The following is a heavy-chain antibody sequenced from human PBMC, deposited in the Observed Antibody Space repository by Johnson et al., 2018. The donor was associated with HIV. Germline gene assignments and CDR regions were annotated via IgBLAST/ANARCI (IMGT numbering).Heavy chain of an antibody. Sequence: QVQLVESGGGVVQPGRSLRLSCAASGFTFTTYSMHWVRQAPGTGLEWVAVISYDGSNKYYADSVKGRFTISRDNSKNTLYLQMNSLRAADTAVYYCAKQHEQLVEPDAFDIWGQGTMVTVSS. CDR2: ISYDGSNK. CDR3: AKQHEQLVEPDAFDI. D-gene: IGHD6-6*01. CDR1: GFTFTTYS. J-gene: IGHJ3*02. V-gene: IGHV3-30-3*02.